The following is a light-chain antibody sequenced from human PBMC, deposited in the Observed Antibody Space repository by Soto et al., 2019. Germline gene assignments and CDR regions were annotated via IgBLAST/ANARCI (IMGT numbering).Light chain of an antibody. V-gene: IGKV3-20*01. J-gene: IGKJ5*01. Sequence: EIVMTQSPATLSVSPGEGVTLSCRASQTVPSRIAWYQQKPGQAPSLLIYGASTRATGTPDRFSGSGSGTDFTLTISRLEPEDFAVYYCQQYGSSPITFGQGTRLEI. CDR1: QTVPSR. CDR3: QQYGSSPIT. CDR2: GAS.